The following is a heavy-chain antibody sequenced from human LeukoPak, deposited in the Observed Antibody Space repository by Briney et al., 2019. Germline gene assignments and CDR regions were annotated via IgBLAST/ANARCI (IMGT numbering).Heavy chain of an antibody. D-gene: IGHD6-19*01. V-gene: IGHV1-2*06. CDR3: AREGIAVADPAFDI. CDR1: GYTFTCNY. CDR2: INPNSGGT. J-gene: IGHJ3*02. Sequence: ASVRVSCKASGYTFTCNYMHWVRQAPGQGLEWMGRINPNSGGTNYAQKFQGRVTMTRDTSISTAYMELSRLRSDDTAVYYCAREGIAVADPAFDIWGQGTMVTVSS.